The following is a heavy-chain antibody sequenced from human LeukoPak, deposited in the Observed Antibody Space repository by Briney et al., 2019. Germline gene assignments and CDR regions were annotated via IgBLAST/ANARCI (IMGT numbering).Heavy chain of an antibody. Sequence: GGSLRLSCAASGFTFSSYAMSWVRQAPGKGLEWVAVIWYDGSNKYYADSVKGRFTISRDNSKNTLYLQMNSLRAEDTAVYYCARGTLGNSGADYWGQGTLVTVSS. V-gene: IGHV3-33*08. CDR2: IWYDGSNK. J-gene: IGHJ4*02. D-gene: IGHD4-23*01. CDR3: ARGTLGNSGADY. CDR1: GFTFSSYA.